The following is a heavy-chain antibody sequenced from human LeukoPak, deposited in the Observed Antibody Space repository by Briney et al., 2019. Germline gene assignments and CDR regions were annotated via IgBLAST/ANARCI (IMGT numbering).Heavy chain of an antibody. D-gene: IGHD3-10*01. Sequence: SETLSLTCTVSGRSISSYYWSWIRQPPGKGLEWIGYIYYSGSTNYNPSLKSRVTISVDTSKNQFSLKLSSVTAADTAVYYCARARVVGSGSYYLDAFDIWGQGTMVTVSP. CDR2: IYYSGST. V-gene: IGHV4-59*01. CDR3: ARARVVGSGSYYLDAFDI. CDR1: GRSISSYY. J-gene: IGHJ3*02.